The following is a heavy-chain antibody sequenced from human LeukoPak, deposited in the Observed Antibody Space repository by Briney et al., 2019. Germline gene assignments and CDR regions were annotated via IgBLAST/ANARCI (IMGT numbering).Heavy chain of an antibody. CDR1: GGSISSYY. CDR2: IYYSGST. CDR3: ARDYYDSSGYYYDAFDI. V-gene: IGHV4-59*01. D-gene: IGHD3-22*01. J-gene: IGHJ3*02. Sequence: SETLSLTCTVSGGSISSYYWSWIRQPAGKGLEWIGYIYYSGSTNYNPSLKSRVTISVDTSKNQFSLKLSSVTAADTAVYYCARDYYDSSGYYYDAFDIWGQGTMVTVSS.